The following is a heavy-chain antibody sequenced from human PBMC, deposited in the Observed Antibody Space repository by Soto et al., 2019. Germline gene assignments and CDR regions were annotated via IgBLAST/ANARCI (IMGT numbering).Heavy chain of an antibody. D-gene: IGHD3-10*01. CDR1: GLAFSTYG. CDR2: ISYDGSHE. CDR3: AKLGGSLEGGHAFDI. Sequence: VQLVESGGGVVQPGTSLRLSCSASGLAFSTYGMHWVRQAPGRGLEWVTLISYDGSHEYYADSVKGRFTISRDNSKNTLYLQMNSLRIEDTAVYYCAKLGGSLEGGHAFDIWGQETMVTVSS. V-gene: IGHV3-30*18. J-gene: IGHJ3*02.